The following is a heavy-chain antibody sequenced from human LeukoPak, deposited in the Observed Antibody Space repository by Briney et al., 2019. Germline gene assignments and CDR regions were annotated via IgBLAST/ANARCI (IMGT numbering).Heavy chain of an antibody. CDR3: AKFARNSPPDY. J-gene: IGHJ4*02. Sequence: GESLKISCKGSGYSFTTYWIGWVRQMPGKGLEYMGIIYPGDSETRYSPSFQGHVTISADKSNSTAYLQWSSLKASDTGMYYCAKFARNSPPDYWGQGTLVTVSS. V-gene: IGHV5-51*01. CDR2: IYPGDSET. D-gene: IGHD4-23*01. CDR1: GYSFTTYW.